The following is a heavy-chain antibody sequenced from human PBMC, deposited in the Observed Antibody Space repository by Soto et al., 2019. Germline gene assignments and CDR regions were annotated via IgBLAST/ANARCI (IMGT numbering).Heavy chain of an antibody. CDR1: GYIFTNYW. CDR3: ARRHSNYVSAFDI. V-gene: IGHV5-10-1*01. Sequence: GESLKISCKGSGYIFTNYWISWVRQKPGQGLEWMGRIDPSDSYNNNSPSFEGHVILSADKSISTAYLQWSSLKASDTAVYYCARRHSNYVSAFDIWGQGTVVTVSS. CDR2: IDPSDSYN. J-gene: IGHJ3*02. D-gene: IGHD4-4*01.